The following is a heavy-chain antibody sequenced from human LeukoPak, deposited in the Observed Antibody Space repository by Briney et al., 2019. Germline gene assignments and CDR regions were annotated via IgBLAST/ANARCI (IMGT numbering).Heavy chain of an antibody. V-gene: IGHV3-30*18. D-gene: IGHD3-9*01. CDR3: AKDYYDILTGYYGPDY. J-gene: IGHJ4*02. CDR2: ISYDGNHK. Sequence: GVSLRLSCAASGFTFSSYGMHWVRQAPGKGLEWVAVISYDGNHKYYADSVKGRFTISRDNSKNTLYLQMNSLRAEDTAVYYCAKDYYDILTGYYGPDYWGQGTLVTVSS. CDR1: GFTFSSYG.